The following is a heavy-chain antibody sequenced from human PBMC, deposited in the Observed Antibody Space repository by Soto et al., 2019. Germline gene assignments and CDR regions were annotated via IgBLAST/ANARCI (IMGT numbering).Heavy chain of an antibody. V-gene: IGHV3-21*01. CDR2: ISSSGSYI. CDR3: ARDRRSSAYTIDY. J-gene: IGHJ4*02. CDR1: GFTFSTYT. D-gene: IGHD2-2*02. Sequence: EVQLVESGGGLVKPGGSLRLSCAASGFTFSTYTMNWVRQAPGKGLEWVSSISSSGSYIYSADSVKGRFTISRDNAKNSLYLQMNSLRVEDTAVYFCARDRRSSAYTIDYWRQGTLVTVSS.